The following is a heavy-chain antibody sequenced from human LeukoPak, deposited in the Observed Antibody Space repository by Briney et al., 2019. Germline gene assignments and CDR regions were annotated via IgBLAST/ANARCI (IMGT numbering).Heavy chain of an antibody. D-gene: IGHD4-11*01. V-gene: IGHV3-7*01. CDR2: IKQEGSEK. J-gene: IGHJ6*03. CDR1: GFTFSSYW. CDR3: ARERDYSNYNYYYMDV. Sequence: GGSLRLSCAASGFTFSSYWMSWVRQAPGKGLKWVANIKQEGSEKYYVDSVKGRFTISRDNAKNSLYLQMNSLRAEDTAVYYCARERDYSNYNYYYMDVWGKGTTVTVSS.